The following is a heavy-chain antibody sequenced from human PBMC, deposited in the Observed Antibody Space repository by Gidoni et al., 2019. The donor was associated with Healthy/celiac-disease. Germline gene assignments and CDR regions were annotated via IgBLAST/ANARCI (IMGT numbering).Heavy chain of an antibody. CDR3: AKDREVRGVIIYFDY. D-gene: IGHD3-10*01. CDR1: GFTFSSYG. CDR2: IRYDGSNK. V-gene: IGHV3-30*02. Sequence: QVQLVESGGGVVQPGGSLRLSCAASGFTFSSYGMHWVRQAPGKGLEWVAFIRYDGSNKYYADSVKGRFTISRDNSKNTLYLQMNSLRAEDTAVYYCAKDREVRGVIIYFDYWGQGTLVTVSS. J-gene: IGHJ4*02.